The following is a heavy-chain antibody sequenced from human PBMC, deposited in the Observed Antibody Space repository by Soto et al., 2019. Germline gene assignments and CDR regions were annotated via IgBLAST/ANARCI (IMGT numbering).Heavy chain of an antibody. CDR3: ARKRRYYDILAGLDY. D-gene: IGHD3-9*01. CDR2: INPNGGCS. V-gene: IGHV1-46*01. CDR1: GYTFSNYY. J-gene: IGHJ4*02. Sequence: QVHLVQSGAEVKKPGASVKVSCKASGYTFSNYYVHWVRQAPGQGLEWMGLINPNGGCSTYAQKCRGRVSMTRDTSTTTVYMELSSLRSEDSAVYYCARKRRYYDILAGLDYWGQGTLVSVSS.